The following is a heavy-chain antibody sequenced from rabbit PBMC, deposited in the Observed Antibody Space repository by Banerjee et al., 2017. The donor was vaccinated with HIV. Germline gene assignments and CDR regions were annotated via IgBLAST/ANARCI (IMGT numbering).Heavy chain of an antibody. CDR2: VYTGSGVT. Sequence: QEQLVESGGGLVKPGASLTLSCKASGFSFSSGYDMCWVRQAPGKGLEWIGYVYTGSGVTWYADWVNGRFTISKASSTTVTLQMTSLTAADTATYFCARDLAGVIGWNFNLWGQGTLVTVS. D-gene: IGHD4-1*01. CDR1: GFSFSSGYD. V-gene: IGHV1S45*01. CDR3: ARDLAGVIGWNFNL. J-gene: IGHJ4*01.